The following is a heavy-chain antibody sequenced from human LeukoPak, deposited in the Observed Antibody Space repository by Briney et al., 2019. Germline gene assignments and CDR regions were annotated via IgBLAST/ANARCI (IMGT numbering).Heavy chain of an antibody. V-gene: IGHV4-59*01. CDR1: GGTISSYY. CDR3: ARVLYSSSWYPHFDY. CDR2: IYYSGST. J-gene: IGHJ4*02. Sequence: SETLSLTCTVSGGTISSYYWSWIRQPPGKGLEWIGYIYYSGSTNYNPSLKSRVTISVDTSKNQFSLKLSSVTAADTAVYYCARVLYSSSWYPHFDYWGQGTLVTVSS. D-gene: IGHD6-13*01.